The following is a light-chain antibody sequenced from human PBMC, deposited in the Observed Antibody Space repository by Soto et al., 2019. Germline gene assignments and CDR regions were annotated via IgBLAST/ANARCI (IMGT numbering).Light chain of an antibody. Sequence: QSVLTQPASVSGSPGQSITISCTGTSNDIGAYVYVSWYQQHPGKAPKLLIFDVTYRPSGVSDRFSGSKSGRTASLTISGLQSEDEADYYCSSYTSVIAVVFGGGTKVTVL. J-gene: IGLJ2*01. V-gene: IGLV2-14*03. CDR3: SSYTSVIAVV. CDR2: DVT. CDR1: SNDIGAYVY.